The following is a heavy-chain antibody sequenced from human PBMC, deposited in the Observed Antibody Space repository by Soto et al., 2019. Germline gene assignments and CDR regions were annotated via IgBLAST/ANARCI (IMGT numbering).Heavy chain of an antibody. CDR1: GGIFTHNA. J-gene: IGHJ6*04. V-gene: IGHV1-69*01. CDR3: ATCGHNDGYNFYHGMDV. Sequence: QVQVVQSGAEVQKPGSSVQVSCKVSGGIFTHNAISWVRQAPGQGLEWLGGVIPLFDTAYYAQIFRGRLRISADGATATAYMELSGLTSEDTAVYCCATCGHNDGYNFYHGMDVWGKGTTVTVSA. D-gene: IGHD5-12*01. CDR2: VIPLFDTA.